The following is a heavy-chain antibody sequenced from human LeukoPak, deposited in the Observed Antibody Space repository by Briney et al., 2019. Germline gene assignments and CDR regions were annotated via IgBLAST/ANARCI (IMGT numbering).Heavy chain of an antibody. Sequence: SETLSLTCAVYGGSFSGYYWSWIRQPPGKGLEWIGEINHSGSTNYNPSLKSRVTISVDTSKNQFSLKLSSVTAADTAVYYCGGGGVIYKIGAPWGQGALVTVSS. V-gene: IGHV4-34*01. D-gene: IGHD3-10*01. CDR1: GGSFSGYY. CDR3: GGGGVIYKIGAP. J-gene: IGHJ5*02. CDR2: INHSGST.